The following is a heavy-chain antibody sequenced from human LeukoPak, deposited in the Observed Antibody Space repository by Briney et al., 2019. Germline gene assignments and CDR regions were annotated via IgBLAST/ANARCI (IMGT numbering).Heavy chain of an antibody. Sequence: PSETLSLTCAVYGGSFSGYYWGWIRHPPGKGLEWIGEINHSGTTNYNPPLKSRVTISVDTSKNQFSLKLSSVTAADTAVYYCARGNNNDHLAWFDPWGQGTLVTVCS. V-gene: IGHV4-34*01. D-gene: IGHD2-8*01. CDR2: INHSGTT. J-gene: IGHJ5*02. CDR3: ARGNNNDHLAWFDP. CDR1: GGSFSGYY.